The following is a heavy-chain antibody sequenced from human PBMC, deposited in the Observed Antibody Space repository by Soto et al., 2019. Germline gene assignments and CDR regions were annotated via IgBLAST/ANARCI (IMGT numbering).Heavy chain of an antibody. CDR2: INHSGST. Sequence: SETLSLTCAVYGGSFSGYYWSWIRQPPGKGLEWIGEINHSGSTNYNPSLKSRVTISVDTSKNQFSLKLSSVTAADTAVYYCARGVAPTKWGQGTLVTVS. V-gene: IGHV4-34*01. CDR3: ARGVAPTK. D-gene: IGHD2-15*01. CDR1: GGSFSGYY. J-gene: IGHJ4*02.